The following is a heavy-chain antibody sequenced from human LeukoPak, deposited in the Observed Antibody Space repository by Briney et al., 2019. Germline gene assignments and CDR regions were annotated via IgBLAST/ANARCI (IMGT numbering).Heavy chain of an antibody. CDR1: GFTFSSYG. CDR3: ARGRYSSSWYIVDAFDI. D-gene: IGHD6-13*01. CDR2: IWYDGSNK. V-gene: IGHV3-33*01. Sequence: PGGSLRLSCAASGFTFSSYGMHWVRQAPGKGLEWVAVIWYDGSNKYYAGSVKGRFTISRDNSKNTLYLQMNSLRAEDTAVYYCARGRYSSSWYIVDAFDIWGQGTMVTVSS. J-gene: IGHJ3*02.